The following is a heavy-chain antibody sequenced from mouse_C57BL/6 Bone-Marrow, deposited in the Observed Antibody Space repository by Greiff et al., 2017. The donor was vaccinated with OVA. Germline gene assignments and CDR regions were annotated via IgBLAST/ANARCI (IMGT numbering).Heavy chain of an antibody. Sequence: VKLVESGPGLVAPSQSLSITCTVSGFSFTSYGVDWVRQPPGKGLEWLGVIWGGGSTNYNSALMSRRSISKDNYKSQVFLKMNSLQTDDTAMYYCAKHSLDLVGAMDYWGQGTSVTVSS. V-gene: IGHV2-9*01. CDR1: GFSFTSYG. D-gene: IGHD4-1*01. CDR3: AKHSLDLVGAMDY. J-gene: IGHJ4*01. CDR2: IWGGGST.